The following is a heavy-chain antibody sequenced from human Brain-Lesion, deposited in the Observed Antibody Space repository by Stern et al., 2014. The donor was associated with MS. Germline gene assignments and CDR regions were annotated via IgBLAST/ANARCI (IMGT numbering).Heavy chain of an antibody. D-gene: IGHD1-14*01. Sequence: EVQLVQSGGDLVQPGRSLRLSCAAFGFTFDDYAMHWVRQAPGKGLEWVAGIRWDSGTIGYADSVQGRFTTSRDNAYSSLYLQMNSLRPEDTALYYCARDITGSSAYFDYWGQGTLVTVSS. CDR1: GFTFDDYA. CDR3: ARDITGSSAYFDY. CDR2: IRWDSGTI. J-gene: IGHJ4*02. V-gene: IGHV3-9*01.